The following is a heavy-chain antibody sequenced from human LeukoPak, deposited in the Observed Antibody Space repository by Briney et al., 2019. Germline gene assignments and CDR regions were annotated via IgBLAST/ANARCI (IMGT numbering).Heavy chain of an antibody. D-gene: IGHD3-3*01. Sequence: GGSLRLSCAASGFTFSSYSMNWVRQAPGKGLEWVSYISSSSSTIYYADSVKGRFTISRDNAKNSLYLQMNSLRAEDTAVYYCARDSSNDFADALDIWGQGTMVTVSS. V-gene: IGHV3-48*04. CDR3: ARDSSNDFADALDI. CDR2: ISSSSSTI. J-gene: IGHJ3*02. CDR1: GFTFSSYS.